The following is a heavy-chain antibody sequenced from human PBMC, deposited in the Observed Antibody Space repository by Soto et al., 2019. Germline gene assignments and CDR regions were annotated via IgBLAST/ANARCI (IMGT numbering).Heavy chain of an antibody. D-gene: IGHD3-3*01. CDR1: GGTFSSYA. CDR2: IIPIFGTA. Sequence: QVQLVQSGAEVKKPGSSVKVSCKASGGTFSSYAISWVRQAPGQGLEWMGGIIPIFGTANYAQTFQGRVTITADDSTSTDYMELSSLRSEDTAVYYCARDSDFWSGYYNYYYYGMDVWGQGTTVTVSS. V-gene: IGHV1-69*01. CDR3: ARDSDFWSGYYNYYYYGMDV. J-gene: IGHJ6*02.